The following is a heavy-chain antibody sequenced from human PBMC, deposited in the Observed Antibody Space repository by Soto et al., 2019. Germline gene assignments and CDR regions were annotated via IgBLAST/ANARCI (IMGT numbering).Heavy chain of an antibody. CDR1: GFTFRSYG. D-gene: IGHD1-1*01. CDR3: AKEFGWELQLSHPYYNSGMDV. J-gene: IGHJ6*02. V-gene: IGHV3-30*18. Sequence: QVQLVESGGGVVQPGRSLRLSCAASGFTFRSYGMHWVLQAPGKGLEWVALMSFDGSNKYYADSVRGRFTISSDNSKSTLYLQMDILRPEDTAVYYCAKEFGWELQLSHPYYNSGMDVWGQGTTVTVSS. CDR2: MSFDGSNK.